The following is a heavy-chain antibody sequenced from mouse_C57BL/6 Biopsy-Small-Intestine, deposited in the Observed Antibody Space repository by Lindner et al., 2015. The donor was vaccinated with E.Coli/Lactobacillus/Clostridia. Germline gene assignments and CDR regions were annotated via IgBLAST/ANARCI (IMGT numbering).Heavy chain of an antibody. Sequence: VQLQESGPELVKPGASVKISCKASGYAFSSSWMNWVKQRPGKGLEWIGRIYPGDGDTNYNGKFKGKATLTADKSSSTAYMQLSSLTSEDSAVYFCALGGYPPFAYWGQGTLVTVSA. V-gene: IGHV1-82*01. J-gene: IGHJ3*01. CDR1: GYAFSSSW. CDR3: ALGGYPPFAY. CDR2: IYPGDGDT. D-gene: IGHD3-1*01.